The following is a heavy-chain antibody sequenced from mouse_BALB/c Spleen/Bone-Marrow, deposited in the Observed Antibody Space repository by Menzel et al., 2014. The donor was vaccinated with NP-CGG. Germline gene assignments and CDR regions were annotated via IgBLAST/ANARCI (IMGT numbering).Heavy chain of an antibody. CDR1: GYSLTSYW. CDR2: IAPGSGNI. V-gene: IGHV1S41*01. CDR3: ARSYYVSSPYVMDY. D-gene: IGHD1-1*01. Sequence: DLVKSEASVKLSCKAAGYSLTSYWINWVKQRPGQGLEWIGRIAPGSGNIYYNEMFKVKATLTVDASSSTAYIQLSSLSSEDSAVYFCARSYYVSSPYVMDYWRQGTPVPVSS. J-gene: IGHJ4*01.